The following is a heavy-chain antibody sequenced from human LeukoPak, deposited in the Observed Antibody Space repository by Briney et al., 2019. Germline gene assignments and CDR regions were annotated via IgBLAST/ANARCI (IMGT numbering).Heavy chain of an antibody. CDR1: GFTFSSYG. Sequence: PGGSLRLSCAASGFTFSSYGMRWVRQAPGKGLEWVAFIRYDGSNKYYVDSVKGRFTISRDNSKNTLYLQMSSLRVEDTAVYYCAKDLVYCSSTSCYDDWYFDLWGRGTLVTVSS. V-gene: IGHV3-30*02. D-gene: IGHD2-2*01. CDR3: AKDLVYCSSTSCYDDWYFDL. J-gene: IGHJ2*01. CDR2: IRYDGSNK.